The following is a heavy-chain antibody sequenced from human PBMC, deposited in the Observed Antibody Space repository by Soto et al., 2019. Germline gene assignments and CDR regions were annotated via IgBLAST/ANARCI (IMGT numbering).Heavy chain of an antibody. CDR1: GFSLKTNGVG. CDR3: AHTVARGAYWETFDY. D-gene: IGHD1-26*01. CDR2: IYRDDDK. Sequence: QITLKESGPTLVKPTQTLTLTCTVSGFSLKTNGVGVGWFRQPPGKALEWLALIYRDDDKRYRPSLQSRVTVTRDNTKNQVVLTMTNMDPVDTATYYCAHTVARGAYWETFDYWGQGALVTVSS. V-gene: IGHV2-5*02. J-gene: IGHJ4*02.